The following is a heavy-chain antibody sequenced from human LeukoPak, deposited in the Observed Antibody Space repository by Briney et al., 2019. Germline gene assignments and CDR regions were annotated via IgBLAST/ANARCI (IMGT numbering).Heavy chain of an antibody. Sequence: GGSLRLSCAASGFTFSNYAMNWVRQAPGKGLEWVSGISGNGGSTYYADSVKGRFTISRDNSKNTLYLQMNSLRAEDTAVYYCARDKGCSSTSCQDAFDIWGQGTMVTVSS. V-gene: IGHV3-23*01. D-gene: IGHD2-2*01. CDR2: ISGNGGST. CDR3: ARDKGCSSTSCQDAFDI. CDR1: GFTFSNYA. J-gene: IGHJ3*02.